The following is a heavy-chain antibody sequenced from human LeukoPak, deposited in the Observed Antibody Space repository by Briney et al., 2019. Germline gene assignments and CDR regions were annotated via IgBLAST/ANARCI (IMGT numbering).Heavy chain of an antibody. D-gene: IGHD1-26*01. V-gene: IGHV4-59*01. CDR3: ASGSQIRGYFDY. CDR2: IYYSGSI. Sequence: SETLSLTCTVSGGSISSYYWSWIRQPPGKGLEWIGYIYYSGSINYNPSLKSRVTISVDTSKNQFSLKLSSVTAADTAVYYCASGSQIRGYFDYWGQGTLVTVSS. CDR1: GGSISSYY. J-gene: IGHJ4*02.